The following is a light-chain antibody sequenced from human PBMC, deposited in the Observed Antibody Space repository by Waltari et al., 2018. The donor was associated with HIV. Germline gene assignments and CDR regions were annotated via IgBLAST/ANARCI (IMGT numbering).Light chain of an antibody. Sequence: QSVLTQPPSCSAAPGQTVIISCSGSSSYMGNNNVSWYQQLPGAAPKLFIYDDDLRHSGIPDRFSGSRSGTSATLGITGLQTGDEADYYCGTWDTTLSAVVFGGGTKLTVL. V-gene: IGLV1-51*01. CDR2: DDD. CDR1: SSYMGNNN. CDR3: GTWDTTLSAVV. J-gene: IGLJ2*01.